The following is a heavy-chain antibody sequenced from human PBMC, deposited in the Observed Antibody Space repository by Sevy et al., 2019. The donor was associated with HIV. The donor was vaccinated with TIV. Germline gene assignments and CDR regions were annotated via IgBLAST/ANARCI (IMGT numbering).Heavy chain of an antibody. CDR3: ARDLEYCSGGSCYNNGSHFDY. CDR2: IYPGDSDT. Sequence: GESLKISCKGSGYSFTSYWIGWVRQMSGKGLEWMGIIYPGDSDTRYSPSFQGQVTISADKSISTAYLQWSSLKASDTAMYYCARDLEYCSGGSCYNNGSHFDYWGQGTLVTVSS. V-gene: IGHV5-51*01. D-gene: IGHD2-15*01. J-gene: IGHJ4*02. CDR1: GYSFTSYW.